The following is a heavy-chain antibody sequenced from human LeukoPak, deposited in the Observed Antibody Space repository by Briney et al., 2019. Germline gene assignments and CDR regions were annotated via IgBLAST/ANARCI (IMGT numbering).Heavy chain of an antibody. CDR2: MYYSGST. Sequence: SGTLSLTCTVSGGSISNSSYYWGWIRQPPGKGLEWIGSMYYSGSTYYNPSLKNRATISVDTSKNQFSLKLSSVTAADTAVYYCARHGRMGTINPSYWGQGTLVTVSS. CDR1: GGSISNSSYY. CDR3: ARHGRMGTINPSY. V-gene: IGHV4-39*01. D-gene: IGHD5-24*01. J-gene: IGHJ4*02.